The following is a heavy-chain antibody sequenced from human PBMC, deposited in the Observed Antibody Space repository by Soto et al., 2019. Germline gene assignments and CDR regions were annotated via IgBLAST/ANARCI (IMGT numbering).Heavy chain of an antibody. CDR3: ARLDCVSSSCYVYYYGMDV. V-gene: IGHV3-30*03. D-gene: IGHD2-2*01. CDR1: GFTFSSYG. CDR2: ISYDGSNK. Sequence: PGGSLRLSCAASGFTFSSYGMHWVRQAPGKGLEWVAVISYDGSNKYYADSVKGRFTISRDNSKNTLYLQMNSLRVEDTAVYYCARLDCVSSSCYVYYYGMDVWGQGTTVTVSS. J-gene: IGHJ6*02.